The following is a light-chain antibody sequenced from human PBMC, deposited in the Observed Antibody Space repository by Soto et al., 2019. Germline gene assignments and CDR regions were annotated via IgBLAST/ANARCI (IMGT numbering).Light chain of an antibody. CDR3: GSYGGSYNLV. CDR1: RSDVGGYHY. J-gene: IGLJ3*02. Sequence: QSALTQPRSVSGSPGQSVSISCTGTRSDVGGYHYVSWYQHHPGKDPELIIHDVNKRPSGVPDRFSGSKSGNTASLTISGLQAEDEAEYYCGSYGGSYNLVFGGGTKLTVL. V-gene: IGLV2-11*01. CDR2: DVN.